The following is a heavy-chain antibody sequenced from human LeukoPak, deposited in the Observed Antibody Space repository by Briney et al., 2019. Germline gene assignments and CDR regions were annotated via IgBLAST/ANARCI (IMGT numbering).Heavy chain of an antibody. Sequence: ASVKVSCKASGFTFTSYYMHWVRQAPGQGLEWMGIINPSGGSTSYAQKFQGRVTMTRDTSTSTVYMELSSLRSEDTAVYYCARERGGGFIAVAAFDYWGQGTLVTVSS. J-gene: IGHJ4*02. V-gene: IGHV1-46*01. CDR2: INPSGGST. D-gene: IGHD6-19*01. CDR1: GFTFTSYY. CDR3: ARERGGGFIAVAAFDY.